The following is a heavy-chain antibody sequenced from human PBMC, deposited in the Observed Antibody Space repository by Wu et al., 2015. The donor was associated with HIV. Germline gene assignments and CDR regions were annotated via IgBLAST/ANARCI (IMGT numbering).Heavy chain of an antibody. J-gene: IGHJ4*02. D-gene: IGHD1-26*01. V-gene: IGHV1-69*05. Sequence: QVQLVQSGTEVKKPGSSVKVSCKASGGTFSNYAISWVRQAPGQGLEWMGGIIRIFGTTNYAPKFQGRVTITTDESTSTVYMELNSLRSEDTAVYYCARGSWDPQEVPWGQGTLVTVSS. CDR1: GGTFSNYA. CDR2: IIRIFGTT. CDR3: ARGSWDPQEVP.